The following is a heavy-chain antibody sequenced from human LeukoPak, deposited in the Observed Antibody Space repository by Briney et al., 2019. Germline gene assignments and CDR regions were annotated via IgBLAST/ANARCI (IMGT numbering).Heavy chain of an antibody. Sequence: GGSLRLSCAASGFPLSDYYMSWLRRAPGKGVEGVSYISSSSSYTNYAHSVKGRFTISRDNAKNSLYLQMNSLRAEDTAVYYCARECDDYGDYFDYWGQGTLVTVSS. D-gene: IGHD4-17*01. V-gene: IGHV3-11*05. CDR3: ARECDDYGDYFDY. CDR2: ISSSSSYT. J-gene: IGHJ4*02. CDR1: GFPLSDYY.